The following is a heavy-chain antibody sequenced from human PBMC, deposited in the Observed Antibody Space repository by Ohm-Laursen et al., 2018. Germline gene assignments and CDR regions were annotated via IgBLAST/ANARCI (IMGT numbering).Heavy chain of an antibody. D-gene: IGHD4-17*01. Sequence: SSVKVSCKASGGTFSSYAISWVRQAPGQGLEWMGGIIPIFGRANYAQKFQGRVTITADESTSTAYMELSSLKSEDTAVYYCARQATVPYNWFDPWGQGTQVTVSS. CDR1: GGTFSSYA. CDR2: IIPIFGRA. V-gene: IGHV1-69*01. CDR3: ARQATVPYNWFDP. J-gene: IGHJ5*02.